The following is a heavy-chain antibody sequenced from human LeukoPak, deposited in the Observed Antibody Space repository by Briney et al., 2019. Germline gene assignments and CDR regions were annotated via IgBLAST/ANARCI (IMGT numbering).Heavy chain of an antibody. CDR1: GFTFRNYV. Sequence: GGSLRLSCAASGFTFRNYVIHWVRQAPGKGLEWVAVTSSDLNVKLYADSVKGRFTISRDNSRSTLYLQMNSLRAEDTAVYYCAKIGSYSVLGAYYFDSWGQGTLVTVSS. J-gene: IGHJ4*02. V-gene: IGHV3-30*18. CDR3: AKIGSYSVLGAYYFDS. D-gene: IGHD1-26*01. CDR2: TSSDLNVK.